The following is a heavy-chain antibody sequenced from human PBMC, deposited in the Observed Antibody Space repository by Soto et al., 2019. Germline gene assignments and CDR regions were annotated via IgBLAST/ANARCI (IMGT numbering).Heavy chain of an antibody. CDR2: IYYSGST. CDR3: ACGGDLTTIDY. D-gene: IGHD2-21*01. CDR1: GGSISSSSYY. J-gene: IGHJ4*02. Sequence: NPSETLSLTCTVSGGSISSSSYYWGWIRQPPGKGLEWIGSIYYSGSTYYNPSLKSRVTISVDTSKNQFSLKLSSVTAADTAVYYCACGGDLTTIDYWGQGTLVTVSS. V-gene: IGHV4-39*01.